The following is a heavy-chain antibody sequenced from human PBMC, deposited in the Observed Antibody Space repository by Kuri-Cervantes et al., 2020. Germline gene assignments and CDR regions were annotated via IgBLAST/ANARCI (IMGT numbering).Heavy chain of an antibody. V-gene: IGHV4-59*11. CDR1: GGSISSHY. J-gene: IGHJ3*02. D-gene: IGHD3-3*01. CDR3: ARDPFTYYDFWSGYYTGAFDI. Sequence: SETLSLTCTVSGGSISSHYWSWIRQPPGKGLEWIAYIYYSGSTNYNPSLKSRVTISVDTSKNQFSLKLSSVTAADTAVYYCARDPFTYYDFWSGYYTGAFDIWGQGTMVTVSS. CDR2: IYYSGST.